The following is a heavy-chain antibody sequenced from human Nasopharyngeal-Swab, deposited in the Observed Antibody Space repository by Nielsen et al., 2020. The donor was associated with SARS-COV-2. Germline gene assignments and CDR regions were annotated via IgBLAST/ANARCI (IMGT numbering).Heavy chain of an antibody. D-gene: IGHD3-3*01. CDR1: GYTFTSYD. J-gene: IGHJ6*02. Sequence: ASVKVSCKASGYTFTSYDINWVRQATGQGLEWMGWMNPNSGNTGYAQKFQGRVTITRNTPISTDYMELSSLRSEDTAVYYCARTFYDFWGGYRYGMDVWGQGTTVTVSS. CDR2: MNPNSGNT. CDR3: ARTFYDFWGGYRYGMDV. V-gene: IGHV1-8*01.